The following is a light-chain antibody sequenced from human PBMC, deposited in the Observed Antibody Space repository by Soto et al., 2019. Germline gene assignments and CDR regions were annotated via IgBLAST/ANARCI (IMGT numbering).Light chain of an antibody. V-gene: IGLV2-14*03. CDR2: DVT. Sequence: QCVLTQPASVSGSPGQSITISCTGTSSDVGGYNYVSWYQHHPGKAPKLIIYDVTNRPSGVSNPFSGSKSGNTASLTISGLQPEDEADYYCRSYTTSNTRQIVFGTGTKVTVL. J-gene: IGLJ1*01. CDR1: SSDVGGYNY. CDR3: RSYTTSNTRQIV.